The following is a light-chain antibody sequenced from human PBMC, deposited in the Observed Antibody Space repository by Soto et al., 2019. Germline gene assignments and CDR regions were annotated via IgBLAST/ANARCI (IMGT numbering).Light chain of an antibody. CDR1: TSDIGSYNL. CDR3: CSYAGDRNYL. Sequence: QSVLTQPASVSGSPGQSITISCTGSTSDIGSYNLVSWYQQHPGKDPKLMIYEGSKRPSGVPNRFSASKSGNTASLTISGLQAEDEADYYCCSYAGDRNYLFGTGTKGTVL. V-gene: IGLV2-23*01. CDR2: EGS. J-gene: IGLJ1*01.